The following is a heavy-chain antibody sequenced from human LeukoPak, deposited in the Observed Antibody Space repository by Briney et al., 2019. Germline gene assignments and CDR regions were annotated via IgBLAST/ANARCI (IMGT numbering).Heavy chain of an antibody. CDR1: GGTFSSYA. CDR2: IIPIFGTA. V-gene: IGHV1-69*13. J-gene: IGHJ4*02. Sequence: GASVKVSCKASGGTFSSYAISWVRQAPGQGLEWMGGIIPIFGTANYAQKFQDRVTLTADESTSTAYMELSSLRSEDTAVYYCAIELGGYCSSTSCYSTDWGQGTLVTVSS. D-gene: IGHD2-2*01. CDR3: AIELGGYCSSTSCYSTD.